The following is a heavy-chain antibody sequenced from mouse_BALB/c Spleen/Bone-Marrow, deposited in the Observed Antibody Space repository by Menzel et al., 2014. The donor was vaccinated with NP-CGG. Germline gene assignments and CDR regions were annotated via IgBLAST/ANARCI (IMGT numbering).Heavy chain of an antibody. J-gene: IGHJ3*01. CDR2: INPGSGSS. V-gene: IGHV1-54*01. CDR1: GYAFTNYL. CDR3: ARSRGYDVGPFAF. Sequence: QVQLQQSGAELVRPGTSVKVSCKASGYAFTNYLIEWVKQRPGQGLEWIGVINPGSGSSNYNENFKGKATLTADRSSSTAYMLLSSLTSDDSAVYCCARSRGYDVGPFAFWGQGTLVTVSA. D-gene: IGHD2-2*01.